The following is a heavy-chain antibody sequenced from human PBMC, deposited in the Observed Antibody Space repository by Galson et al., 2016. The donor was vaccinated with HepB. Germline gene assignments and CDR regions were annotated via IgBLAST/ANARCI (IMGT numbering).Heavy chain of an antibody. V-gene: IGHV3-48*03. D-gene: IGHD3-9*01. Sequence: SLRLSCAASGFTFSRYEMNWVRQAPGKGLEWVSYISSSGTTIYYADSVKGRFTISRDNAKNSLCLQMNSLRAEDTAVYYCAREPVRLDDLLTGPPKNPDYWGQGTLVTVSS. J-gene: IGHJ4*02. CDR3: AREPVRLDDLLTGPPKNPDY. CDR1: GFTFSRYE. CDR2: ISSSGTTI.